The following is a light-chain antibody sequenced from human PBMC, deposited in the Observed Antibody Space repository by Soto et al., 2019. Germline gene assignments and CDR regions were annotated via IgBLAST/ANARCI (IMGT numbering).Light chain of an antibody. J-gene: IGLJ2*01. V-gene: IGLV2-8*01. CDR1: SSDVGGYNY. Sequence: QSVLTQPPSASGSPGQSVTISCTGTSSDVGGYNYVSWYQQYPGKAPKLMIYDVNKRPSGVPDRFSGSKSGNAASLTVSGLQAEDEADYYCSSYVGSKNLLFGGGTKLTVL. CDR3: SSYVGSKNLL. CDR2: DVN.